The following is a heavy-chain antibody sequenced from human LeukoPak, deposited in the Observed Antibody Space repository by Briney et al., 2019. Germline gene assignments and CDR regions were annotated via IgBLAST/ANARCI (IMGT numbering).Heavy chain of an antibody. V-gene: IGHV1-18*01. CDR3: ARPESTAMGSPLPDY. CDR2: ISAYNGNT. Sequence: GASVKVSCKASGYTFTSYGISWVRQAPGQGLEWMGWISAYNGNTNYAQKLQGRVTMTTDTSTSTAYMELRSLRSDDTAVYYCARPESTAMGSPLPDYWGQGTLVTVSS. D-gene: IGHD5-18*01. CDR1: GYTFTSYG. J-gene: IGHJ4*02.